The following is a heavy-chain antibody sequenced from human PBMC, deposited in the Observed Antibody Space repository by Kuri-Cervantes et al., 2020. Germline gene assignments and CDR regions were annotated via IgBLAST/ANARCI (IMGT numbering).Heavy chain of an antibody. J-gene: IGHJ4*02. V-gene: IGHV3-49*04. CDR1: GFTFSSYA. Sequence: GGSLRLSCPASGFTFSSYAMSWVRQAPGKGLEWVGFIRSKAYGGTTEYAASVKGRFTISRDDSKSIAYLQMNSLKTEDTAVYYCTRLFHCSNIICETNEYWGQGTLVTVSS. CDR3: TRLFHCSNIICETNEY. CDR2: IRSKAYGGTT. D-gene: IGHD2/OR15-2a*01.